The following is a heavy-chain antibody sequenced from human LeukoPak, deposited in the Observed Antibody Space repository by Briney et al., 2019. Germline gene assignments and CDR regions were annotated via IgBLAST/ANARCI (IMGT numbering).Heavy chain of an antibody. CDR2: IYYSGST. J-gene: IGHJ3*02. Sequence: PSETLSLTCSVSGYSISSGYYWSWIRQPPGKGLEWIGYIYYSGSTNYNPSLKSRVTISVDTSKNQFSLKLSSVTAADTAVYYCARHGYYDSSGYYPVDAFDIWGQGTMVTVSS. CDR3: ARHGYYDSSGYYPVDAFDI. CDR1: GYSISSGYY. V-gene: IGHV4-59*08. D-gene: IGHD3-22*01.